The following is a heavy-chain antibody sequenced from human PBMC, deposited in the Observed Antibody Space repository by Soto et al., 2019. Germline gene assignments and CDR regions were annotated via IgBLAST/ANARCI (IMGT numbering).Heavy chain of an antibody. D-gene: IGHD6-13*01. J-gene: IGHJ6*02. CDR2: IYGGLTT. V-gene: IGHV3-53*01. CDR1: GFTVSSTY. CDR3: ARDRIEAAGTPRFNYYYGMDV. Sequence: GGSLRLSCAASGFTVSSTYMTWVRQAPGKGLEWVSVIYGGLTTSYADSVKGRFTISRDNSKNTVFLQMNSLRAEDTAVYYCARDRIEAAGTPRFNYYYGMDVWGQGTTVTVPS.